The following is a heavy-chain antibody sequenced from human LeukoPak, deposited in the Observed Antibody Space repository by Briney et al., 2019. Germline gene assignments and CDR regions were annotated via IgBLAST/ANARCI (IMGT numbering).Heavy chain of an antibody. V-gene: IGHV3-30*03. J-gene: IGHJ4*02. Sequence: GRSLRLSCAASGFTFSSYGMHWVRQAPGKGLEWVAVISYDGSNKYYADSVKGRFTISRDNSKNTLYLQMNSLKTEDTGVYYCAGQNSGTKGSFDYWGQGTLVTVSS. CDR3: AGQNSGTKGSFDY. CDR1: GFTFSSYG. D-gene: IGHD5-12*01. CDR2: ISYDGSNK.